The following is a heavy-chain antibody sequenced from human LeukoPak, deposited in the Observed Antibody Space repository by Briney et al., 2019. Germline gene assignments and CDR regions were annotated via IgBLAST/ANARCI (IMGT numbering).Heavy chain of an antibody. V-gene: IGHV4-39*01. CDR1: GGSISSSSYY. Sequence: SETLSLTCTVSGGSISSSSYYWGWIRQPPGQGLEWIGNIFYSGTNYYNPSLKSRVTISVDTSKNQFSLKMRSVTAADTAVYYCARVLRGGTYYFDYWGQGTLVTVSS. CDR3: ARVLRGGTYYFDY. J-gene: IGHJ4*02. D-gene: IGHD1-26*01. CDR2: IFYSGTN.